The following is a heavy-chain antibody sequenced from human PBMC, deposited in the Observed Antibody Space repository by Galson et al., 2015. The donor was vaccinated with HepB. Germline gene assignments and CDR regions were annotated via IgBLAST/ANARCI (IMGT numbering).Heavy chain of an antibody. Sequence: SVKVSCKASGGTFSSYAISWVRQAPGQGLEWMGGIIPIFGTANYAQKFQGRVTITADESTSTAYMELSSLRSEDTAVYYCARVEVPVAYCGGDCSFYYYYGMDVWGQGTTVTVSS. D-gene: IGHD2-21*01. CDR2: IIPIFGTA. CDR1: GGTFSSYA. V-gene: IGHV1-69*13. J-gene: IGHJ6*02. CDR3: ARVEVPVAYCGGDCSFYYYYGMDV.